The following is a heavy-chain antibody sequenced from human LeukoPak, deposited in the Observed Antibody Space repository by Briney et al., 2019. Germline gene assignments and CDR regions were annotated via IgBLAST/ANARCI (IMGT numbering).Heavy chain of an antibody. CDR2: IYYSGST. D-gene: IGHD2-2*01. J-gene: IGHJ6*03. V-gene: IGHV4-59*01. CDR3: ARGDIVVVPAAIGNYYMDV. CDR1: GGSLSSYY. Sequence: SETLSLTRTVSGGSLSSYYWSWIRQPPAKGLEWIGDIYYSGSTNYNPSLKSRVTISVDTSKNQFSLKLSSVTAADTAVYYCARGDIVVVPAAIGNYYMDVWGKGTTVTVSS.